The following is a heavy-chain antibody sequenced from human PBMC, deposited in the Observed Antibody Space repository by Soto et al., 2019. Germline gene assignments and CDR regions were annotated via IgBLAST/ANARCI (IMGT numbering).Heavy chain of an antibody. CDR2: IYYSGST. Sequence: SETLSLTCTVSGGSISSGGYYWSWIRQHPGKGLEWIGYIYYSGSTYYNPSLKSRVTISVDTSKNQFSLKLSSVTAADTAVYYCAREYYYDSSGYGNWFDPWGQGTLVTVSS. J-gene: IGHJ5*02. V-gene: IGHV4-31*03. CDR3: AREYYYDSSGYGNWFDP. D-gene: IGHD3-22*01. CDR1: GGSISSGGYY.